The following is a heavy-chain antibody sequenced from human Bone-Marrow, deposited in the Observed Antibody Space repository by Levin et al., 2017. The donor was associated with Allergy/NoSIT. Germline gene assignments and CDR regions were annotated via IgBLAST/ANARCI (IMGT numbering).Heavy chain of an antibody. CDR2: IYYSGST. J-gene: IGHJ5*02. CDR1: GGSISSGDYY. Sequence: PSETLSLTCTVSGGSISSGDYYWSWIRQPPGKGLEWIGYIYYSGSTYYNPSLKSRVTISVDTSKNQFSLKLSSVTAADTAVYYCARESVRGPNWFDPWGQGTLVTVSS. D-gene: IGHD3-10*01. V-gene: IGHV4-30-4*01. CDR3: ARESVRGPNWFDP.